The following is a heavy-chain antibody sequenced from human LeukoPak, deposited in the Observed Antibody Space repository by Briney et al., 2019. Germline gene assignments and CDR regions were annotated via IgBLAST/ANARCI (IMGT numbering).Heavy chain of an antibody. D-gene: IGHD5-12*01. Sequence: ASVKVSCKASGGTFSSYAISWVRQAPGQGLEWMGGIIPIFGTANYAQKFQGRVTITTDESTSTAYMELSSLRSEGTAVYYCARVIVATNTLVGWGQGTLVTVSS. CDR1: GGTFSSYA. J-gene: IGHJ4*02. V-gene: IGHV1-69*05. CDR3: ARVIVATNTLVG. CDR2: IIPIFGTA.